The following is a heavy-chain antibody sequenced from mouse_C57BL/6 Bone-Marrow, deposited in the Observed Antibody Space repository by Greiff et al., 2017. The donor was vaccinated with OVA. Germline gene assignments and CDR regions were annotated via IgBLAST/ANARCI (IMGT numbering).Heavy chain of an antibody. D-gene: IGHD2-10*02. CDR2: IYPGSGST. CDR3: ARYGYGLPDAY. V-gene: IGHV1-55*01. Sequence: QVHVKQPGAELVKPGASVKMSCKASGYTFTSYWITWVKQRPGQGLEWIGDIYPGSGSTNYNEKFKSKATLTVDTSSSTAYMQLSSLTSEDSAVYYCARYGYGLPDAYWGQGTLVTVSA. J-gene: IGHJ3*01. CDR1: GYTFTSYW.